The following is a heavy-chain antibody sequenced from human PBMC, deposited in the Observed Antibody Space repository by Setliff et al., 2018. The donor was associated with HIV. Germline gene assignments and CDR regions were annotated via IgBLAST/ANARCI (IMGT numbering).Heavy chain of an antibody. V-gene: IGHV3-48*01. CDR2: ISSSGNTR. Sequence: GSLRLSCAASGFTFSTYGMNWVRQAPGKGLEWVPSISSSGNTRYYADSVKGRFTISRDNAKNSLYLQMNSLGAEDTAVNYCAKSYFDRRGYLGSWGQGTLVTVSS. J-gene: IGHJ5*02. D-gene: IGHD3-22*01. CDR1: GFTFSTYG. CDR3: AKSYFDRRGYLGS.